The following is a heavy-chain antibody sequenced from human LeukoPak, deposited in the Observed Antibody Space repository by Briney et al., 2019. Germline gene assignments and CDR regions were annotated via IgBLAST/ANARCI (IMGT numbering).Heavy chain of an antibody. D-gene: IGHD3-10*01. Sequence: GGSLRLSCAASGFGFGQYEMNWVRQAPGKGLEWVSYISSSGSMIYYADSVKGRFTISRDNAKNSLYLQMNSLRGEDTAVYYCARDPDMVYWGQGTLATVSS. CDR2: ISSSGSMI. V-gene: IGHV3-48*03. J-gene: IGHJ4*02. CDR3: ARDPDMVY. CDR1: GFGFGQYE.